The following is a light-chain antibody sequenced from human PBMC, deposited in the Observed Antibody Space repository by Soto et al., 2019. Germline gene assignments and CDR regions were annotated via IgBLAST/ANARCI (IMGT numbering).Light chain of an antibody. CDR2: RNN. CDR1: SSNIGSNY. J-gene: IGLJ2*01. Sequence: QSVLTQPPSASGTPGQRVTISCSGSSSNIGSNYVYWYQQLPGTAPKLLIYRNNPRPSGVPDRFSGSKSGTSASLAISGLRSEDEAEYYCAAWDDSLSGRGVVFGGGTKLTVL. CDR3: AAWDDSLSGRGVV. V-gene: IGLV1-47*01.